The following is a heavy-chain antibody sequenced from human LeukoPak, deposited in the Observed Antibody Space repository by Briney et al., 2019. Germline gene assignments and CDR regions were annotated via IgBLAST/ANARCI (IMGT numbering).Heavy chain of an antibody. J-gene: IGHJ4*02. D-gene: IGHD6-6*01. CDR2: ISGSGGST. Sequence: PGGSLRLSCAASGFTFSSYAMSWVRQAPVKGLEWVSAISGSGGSTYYADSVKGRFTISRDNSKNTLYLQMNSLRAEDTAVYYCAKRYSSSSGFDYWGQGTLVTVSS. V-gene: IGHV3-23*01. CDR1: GFTFSSYA. CDR3: AKRYSSSSGFDY.